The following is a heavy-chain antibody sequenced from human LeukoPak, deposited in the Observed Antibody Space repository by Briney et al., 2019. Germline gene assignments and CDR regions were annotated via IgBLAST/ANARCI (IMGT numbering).Heavy chain of an antibody. V-gene: IGHV1-2*02. CDR2: INPNSGGT. CDR1: GYTFTGYY. D-gene: IGHD3-22*01. J-gene: IGHJ4*02. CDR3: ARDLHRSISYYYDSSGYFGY. Sequence: ASVKVSCKASGYTFTGYYMHWVRQAPGQGLEWMGWINPNSGGTNYAQKFQGRVTMTRDTSISTAYMELSRLRSDDTAVYYCARDLHRSISYYYDSSGYFGYWGQGTLVTVSS.